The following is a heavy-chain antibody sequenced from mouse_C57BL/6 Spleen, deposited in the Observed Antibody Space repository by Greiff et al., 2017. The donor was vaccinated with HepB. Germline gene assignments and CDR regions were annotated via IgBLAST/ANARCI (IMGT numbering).Heavy chain of an antibody. V-gene: IGHV1-81*01. D-gene: IGHD1-1*01. Sequence: VQLQQSGAELARPGASVKLSCKASGYTFTSYGISWVKQRTGQGLEWIGEIYPRSGNTYYNEKFKGKATLTADKSSSTAYMELRSLTSEDSAVYFCARWTITTVVATGAMDYWGQGTSVTVSS. CDR1: GYTFTSYG. J-gene: IGHJ4*01. CDR3: ARWTITTVVATGAMDY. CDR2: IYPRSGNT.